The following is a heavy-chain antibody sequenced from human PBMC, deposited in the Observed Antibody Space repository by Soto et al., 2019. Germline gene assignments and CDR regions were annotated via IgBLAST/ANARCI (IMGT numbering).Heavy chain of an antibody. J-gene: IGHJ4*02. CDR1: GFTFSGAA. CDR2: IRSRANSYAT. CDR3: TRFAYSKNWYFDY. Sequence: GGSLRLSCAASGFTFSGAAMHWIRQASGKGLEWVGRIRSRANSYATEYGASVKGRFTIARDDLKNTAYLQMNSLKTDDTAVYYCTRFAYSKNWYFDYWGQGTPVTVSS. D-gene: IGHD4-4*01. V-gene: IGHV3-73*01.